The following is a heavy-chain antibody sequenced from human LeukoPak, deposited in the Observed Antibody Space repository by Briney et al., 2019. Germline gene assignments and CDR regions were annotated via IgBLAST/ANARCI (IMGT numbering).Heavy chain of an antibody. D-gene: IGHD5-12*01. CDR1: GFTFSNYW. CDR3: VQSSPTIDY. CDR2: INSDGSST. Sequence: GGSLRLSCSASGFTFSNYWMHWVRQVPGKGLVWVSRINSDGSSTTYADSVKGRFTISRDNAKDTMYLQMNSLRVEDTAVYYCVQSSPTIDYWGQGTLVTVSS. V-gene: IGHV3-74*01. J-gene: IGHJ4*02.